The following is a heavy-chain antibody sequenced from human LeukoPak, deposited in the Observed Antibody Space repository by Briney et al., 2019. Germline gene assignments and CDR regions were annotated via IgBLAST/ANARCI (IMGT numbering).Heavy chain of an antibody. J-gene: IGHJ6*02. CDR3: ARDDDDSSGYYSNYYYGMDV. CDR1: GFTFNTYG. Sequence: GGSLRLSCAASGFTFNTYGMHWVRQAPGKGLEWVAVTWYDGSNKYYADSVKGRFTISRDNSKNSLYLQMNSLRAEDTALYYCARDDDDSSGYYSNYYYGMDVWGQGTTVTVSS. V-gene: IGHV3-33*01. D-gene: IGHD3-22*01. CDR2: TWYDGSNK.